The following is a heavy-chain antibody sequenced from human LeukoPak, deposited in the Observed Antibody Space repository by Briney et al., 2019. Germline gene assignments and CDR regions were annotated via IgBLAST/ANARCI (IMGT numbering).Heavy chain of an antibody. D-gene: IGHD3-10*01. V-gene: IGHV4-59*01. Sequence: PSETLSLTCTVSGGSISSYYWSWSRQPPGKGLEWIGYIYYSGSTNYNPSLKSRVTISVDTSKNQFSLKLSSVTAADTAVYYCARSEFLWFGDTTMGGFDYWGQGTLVTVSS. J-gene: IGHJ4*02. CDR1: GGSISSYY. CDR2: IYYSGST. CDR3: ARSEFLWFGDTTMGGFDY.